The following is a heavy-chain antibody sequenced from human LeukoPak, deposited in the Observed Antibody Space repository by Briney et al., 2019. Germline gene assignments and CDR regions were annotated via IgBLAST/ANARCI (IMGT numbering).Heavy chain of an antibody. Sequence: GGSLRLSCAASGFTLSSYWMSWVRQAPGKGLEWVANIKQDGSEKYYVDSVKGRFTISRDNAKNSLYLQMNSLRAEDTAVYYCARDAEAFRQVGPRFDIWGQGTMVTVSS. V-gene: IGHV3-7*01. CDR2: IKQDGSEK. CDR1: GFTLSSYW. J-gene: IGHJ3*02. CDR3: ARDAEAFRQVGPRFDI.